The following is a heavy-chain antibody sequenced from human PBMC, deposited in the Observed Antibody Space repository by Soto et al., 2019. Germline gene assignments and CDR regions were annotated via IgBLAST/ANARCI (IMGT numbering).Heavy chain of an antibody. CDR3: AKSVVVEIDY. Sequence: GGSLRLSCAASGFTFSSYSMNWVRQAPGKGLEWVSYISSSSSTIYYADSVKGRFTISRDNSKNTLYLQMNGLRAEDTAVYYCAKSVVVEIDYWGQGTLVIVSS. D-gene: IGHD2-15*01. CDR1: GFTFSSYS. J-gene: IGHJ4*02. CDR2: ISSSSSTI. V-gene: IGHV3-48*01.